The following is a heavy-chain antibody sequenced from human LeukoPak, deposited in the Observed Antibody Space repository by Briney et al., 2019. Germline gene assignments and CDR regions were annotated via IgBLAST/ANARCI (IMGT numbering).Heavy chain of an antibody. Sequence: ASVKVSCKASGYTFTSYYMHWVRQAPGQGLEWMGGIIPIFGTANYAQKFQGRVTITADESTSTAYMELSSLRSEDTAVYYCARGSGMDVWGQGTTVTVSS. V-gene: IGHV1-69*13. CDR3: ARGSGMDV. CDR1: GYTFTSYY. J-gene: IGHJ6*02. CDR2: IIPIFGTA.